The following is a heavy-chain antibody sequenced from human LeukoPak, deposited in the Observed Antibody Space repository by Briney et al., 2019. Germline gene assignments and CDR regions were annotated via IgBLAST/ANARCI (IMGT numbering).Heavy chain of an antibody. CDR1: GGSISSYY. J-gene: IGHJ5*02. Sequence: SETLSLTCTVSGGSISSYYWSWIRQPPGKGLEWIGYIYYSGSTNYNPSLKSRVTISVDTSRNQFSLKLSSVTAADTAVYYCARGRDVVVPAAGDWFDPWGQGTLVTVSS. CDR2: IYYSGST. V-gene: IGHV4-59*01. CDR3: ARGRDVVVPAAGDWFDP. D-gene: IGHD2-2*01.